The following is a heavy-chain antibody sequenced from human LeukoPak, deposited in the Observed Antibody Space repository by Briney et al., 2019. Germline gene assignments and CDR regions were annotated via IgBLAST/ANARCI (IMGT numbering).Heavy chain of an antibody. J-gene: IGHJ4*02. CDR1: LDXTTSNF. Sequence: SETLSLTCTVSLDXTTSNFWSWVRQPPGKGLEWIGEIHRSGSPNYNPSLQSRVTISIDRSRNQSALELSSVTAADTAVYYCAREILGGFNPGAYWGQGTLVTVSS. V-gene: IGHV4-4*02. CDR2: IHRSGSP. CDR3: AREILGGFNPGAY. D-gene: IGHD1-14*01.